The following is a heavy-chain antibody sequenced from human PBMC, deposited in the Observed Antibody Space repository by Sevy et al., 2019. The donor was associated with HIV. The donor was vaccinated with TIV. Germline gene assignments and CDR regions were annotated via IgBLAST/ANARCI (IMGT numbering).Heavy chain of an antibody. CDR3: AGENAWGRGYS. D-gene: IGHD1-26*01. CDR1: GGSITSLY. J-gene: IGHJ4*02. CDR2: IYYNGHI. Sequence: SETLSLTCTVSGGSITSLYWYWIRQPPGKGLEWIANIYYNGHINYNPSLKSRVTLSLDTSKNQFSLRLRSVTAADTAMYYCAGENAWGRGYSWGQRTLVTVSS. V-gene: IGHV4-59*08.